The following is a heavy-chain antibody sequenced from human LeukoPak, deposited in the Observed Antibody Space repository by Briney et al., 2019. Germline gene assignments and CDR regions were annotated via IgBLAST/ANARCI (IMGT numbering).Heavy chain of an antibody. CDR2: INHSGST. J-gene: IGHJ4*02. Sequence: SETLSLTCAVYGGSFSGYYWSWIRQPPGKGLEWIREINHSGSTNYNPSLKSRVTISVDTSKNQFSLKLSSVTAADTAVYYCARGLVTLFWGQGTLVTVSS. CDR3: ARGLVTLF. V-gene: IGHV4-34*01. D-gene: IGHD4-11*01. CDR1: GGSFSGYY.